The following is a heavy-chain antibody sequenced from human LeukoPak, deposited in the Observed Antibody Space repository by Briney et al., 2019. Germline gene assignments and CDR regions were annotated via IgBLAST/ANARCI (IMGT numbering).Heavy chain of an antibody. D-gene: IGHD6-13*01. CDR1: GYTFTGYY. CDR3: ARDLQPGIAAAGRWESWVWFDP. CDR2: INPNSGGT. J-gene: IGHJ5*02. Sequence: ASVRVSCKASGYTFTGYYMHWVRQAPGQGLEWMGWINPNSGGTNYAQKFQGRVTMTRDTSISTAYMELSRLRSDDTAVYYCARDLQPGIAAAGRWESWVWFDPWGQGTLVTVSS. V-gene: IGHV1-2*02.